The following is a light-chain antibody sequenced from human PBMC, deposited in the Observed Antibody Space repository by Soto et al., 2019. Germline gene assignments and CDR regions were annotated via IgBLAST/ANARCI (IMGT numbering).Light chain of an antibody. Sequence: ENVLTQSPGTLSLSPGERATLSCRASQSVSTTYLAWYQQKPGQAPRLLIYSTSTRASGIPDRFSGSGSGTDFPLTSSRLEHEDFAVYYCQQYGSSLWTFGQGTKVEIK. CDR3: QQYGSSLWT. J-gene: IGKJ1*01. V-gene: IGKV3-20*01. CDR2: STS. CDR1: QSVSTTY.